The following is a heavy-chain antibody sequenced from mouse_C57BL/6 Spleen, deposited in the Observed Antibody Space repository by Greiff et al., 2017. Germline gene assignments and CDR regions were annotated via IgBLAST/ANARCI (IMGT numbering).Heavy chain of an antibody. CDR2: IYPRSGNT. J-gene: IGHJ3*01. V-gene: IGHV1-81*01. Sequence: VQLQQSGAELARPGASVKLSCKASGYTFTSYGISWVKQRTGQGLEWIGEIYPRSGNTYYNEKFKGKATLTADKSSSTAYMELRSLTSEDSAVYFCARSPYDYDGGAWFAYWGQGTLVTVSA. D-gene: IGHD2-4*01. CDR1: GYTFTSYG. CDR3: ARSPYDYDGGAWFAY.